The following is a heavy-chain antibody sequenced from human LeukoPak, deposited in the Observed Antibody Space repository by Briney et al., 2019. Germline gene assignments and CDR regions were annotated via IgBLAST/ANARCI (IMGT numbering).Heavy chain of an antibody. CDR1: GITVSTNH. V-gene: IGHV3-66*01. CDR2: IHSGGST. CDR3: ARGITATSGFDP. Sequence: TGGSLRLSCVASGITVSTNHMSWVRQAPGKGLEWVSVIHSGGSTFYADSVKGRFTVSRDNSKDTVFLEMKSLRAEDTAVYYCARGITATSGFDPWGQGTLVTVSS. J-gene: IGHJ5*02. D-gene: IGHD1-7*01.